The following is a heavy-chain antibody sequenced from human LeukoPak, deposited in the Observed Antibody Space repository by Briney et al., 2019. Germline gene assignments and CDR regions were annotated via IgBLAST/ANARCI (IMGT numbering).Heavy chain of an antibody. D-gene: IGHD2-15*01. J-gene: IGHJ6*02. CDR3: ARVVVVVVAATLVNYGMDV. V-gene: IGHV4-31*03. Sequence: SQTLSLTCTVSGGSISSGDYYWSWIRQHPGKGLEWIGYIYYSGSTYYNPSLKSRVTISVDTSKNQFSLKLSSVTAADTAVYYCARVVVVVVAATLVNYGMDVWGQGTTVIVSS. CDR1: GGSISSGDYY. CDR2: IYYSGST.